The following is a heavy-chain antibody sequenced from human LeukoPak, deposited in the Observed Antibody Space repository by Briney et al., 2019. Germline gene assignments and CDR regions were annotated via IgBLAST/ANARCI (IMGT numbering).Heavy chain of an antibody. D-gene: IGHD6-19*01. J-gene: IGHJ4*02. CDR3: ARYHVAGGVDY. CDR2: ISSSGSTI. Sequence: PGGSLRLSCAASGFTFSVSWMSWIRQAPGKGLEWVSYISSSGSTIYYADSVKGRFTISRDNAKNSLYLQMNSLRAEDTAVYYCARYHVAGGVDYWDQGTLVTVSS. V-gene: IGHV3-11*04. CDR1: GFTFSVSW.